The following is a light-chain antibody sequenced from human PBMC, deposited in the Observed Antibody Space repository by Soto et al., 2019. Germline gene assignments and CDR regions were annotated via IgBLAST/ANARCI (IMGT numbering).Light chain of an antibody. CDR3: CSYVGSSTSVV. CDR1: SRDVGSYNL. V-gene: IGLV2-23*01. J-gene: IGLJ2*01. CDR2: EGS. Sequence: QSALTQPASVSGSPGQSITISCTGTSRDVGSYNLVSWYQQHPGKAPKLMIYEGSKRPSGVSNRFSGSKSANTASLTISGLQAEDEADYYCCSYVGSSTSVVFGGGTKLTVL.